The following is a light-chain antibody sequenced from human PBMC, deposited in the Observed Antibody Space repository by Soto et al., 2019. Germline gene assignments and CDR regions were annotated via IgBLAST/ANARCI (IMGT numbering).Light chain of an antibody. J-gene: IGKJ2*01. CDR2: KAS. V-gene: IGKV1-5*03. CDR1: QSISSW. CDR3: QQYNSYPYT. Sequence: DIQMTQSPSTLSASVGDRVTITCRASQSISSWLAWYQQKPGKAPKLLIYKASSLESGVPSRVSGSGSGTEIPLTISHLQPDDFATYYCQQYNSYPYTFGQGTKLEIK.